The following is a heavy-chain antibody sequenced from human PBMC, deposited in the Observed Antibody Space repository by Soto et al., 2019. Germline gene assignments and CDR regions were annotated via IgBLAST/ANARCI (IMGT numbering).Heavy chain of an antibody. CDR1: GFTFSSYS. D-gene: IGHD2-15*01. V-gene: IGHV3-21*01. CDR3: ARIQRGYGAFDI. J-gene: IGHJ3*02. CDR2: ISSSSSYI. Sequence: GGSLRLSCAASGFTFSSYSMNWVRQAPGKGLEWVSSISSSSSYIYYADSVKGRFTISRDNAKNSLYLQMNSLRAEDTAVYYCARIQRGYGAFDIWGQGTMVTGSS.